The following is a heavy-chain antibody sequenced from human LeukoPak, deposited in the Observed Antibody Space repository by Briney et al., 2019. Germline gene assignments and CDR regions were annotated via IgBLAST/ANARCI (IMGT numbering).Heavy chain of an antibody. CDR1: GFTFSSYA. CDR2: ISGNGGST. J-gene: IGHJ4*02. CDR3: AKANYYYDSSANDS. D-gene: IGHD3-22*01. Sequence: PGGSLRLSCAASGFTFSSYAMSWVRQAPGKGLEWVSSISGNGGSTYYADSVKGRFTSSRDNSENTMYLQMDSLRAEDTAVYYCAKANYYYDSSANDSWGLGTLVTVSS. V-gene: IGHV3-23*01.